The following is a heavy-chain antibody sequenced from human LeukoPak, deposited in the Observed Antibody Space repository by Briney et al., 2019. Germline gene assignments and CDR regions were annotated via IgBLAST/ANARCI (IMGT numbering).Heavy chain of an antibody. CDR1: GYTFTNYA. J-gene: IGHJ4*02. CDR2: ISGYNDNT. V-gene: IGHV1-18*01. CDR3: ARGGACSGGSCYVLNY. Sequence: ASVKVSCKASGYTFTNYAISWVRQAPGQGLEWMGWISGYNDNTNYAQKVQGRVTMTTDTSTSTAYMELRSLRSDDTAVYYCARGGACSGGSCYVLNYWGQGTLATVSS. D-gene: IGHD2-15*01.